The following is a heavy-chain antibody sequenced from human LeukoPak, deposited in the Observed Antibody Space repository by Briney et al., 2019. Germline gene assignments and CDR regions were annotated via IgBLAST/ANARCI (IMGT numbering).Heavy chain of an antibody. V-gene: IGHV1-18*01. D-gene: IGHD1-26*01. CDR3: AREGVRGDIVGATFDY. Sequence: WASVKVSCKASGYTFTSYGISWVRQAPGQGLEWMGWISAYNGNTNYAQKLQGRVTMTTDTSTSTAYMELRSLRSDDTAVYYCAREGVRGDIVGATFDYWGQGTLVTVSS. CDR2: ISAYNGNT. CDR1: GYTFTSYG. J-gene: IGHJ4*02.